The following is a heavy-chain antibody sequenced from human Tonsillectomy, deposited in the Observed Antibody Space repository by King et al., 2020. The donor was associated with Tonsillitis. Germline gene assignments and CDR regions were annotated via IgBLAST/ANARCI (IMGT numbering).Heavy chain of an antibody. CDR2: IYWNDDE. CDR3: AHTFSFSRSWLGFVY. V-gene: IGHV2-5*01. Sequence: ITLKESGPTLVKPTQTLTLTCTFSGFSLSTSGVGVGWIRQPPGQALEWLALIYWNDDERYSPSLKSRLTITKDTSKNQVVLTMTNMDPVDTATYYCAHTFSFSRSWLGFVYWGQGIRVTVSS. CDR1: GFSLSTSGVG. D-gene: IGHD6-13*01. J-gene: IGHJ4*02.